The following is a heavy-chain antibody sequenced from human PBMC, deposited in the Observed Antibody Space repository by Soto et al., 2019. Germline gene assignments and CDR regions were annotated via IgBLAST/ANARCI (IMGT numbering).Heavy chain of an antibody. CDR1: GGSFTSNNW. J-gene: IGHJ4*02. D-gene: IGHD1-7*01. CDR2: IYRTGST. Sequence: ASETLSLTCAVSGGSFTSNNWWTWVRQPPGQGLEWIGEIYRTGSTNYNPALKSRVTISIDKSENQFSLKVTSLTAADTAVYYCASRDPGTSVDYWGQGTLVTVSS. CDR3: ASRDPGTSVDY. V-gene: IGHV4-4*02.